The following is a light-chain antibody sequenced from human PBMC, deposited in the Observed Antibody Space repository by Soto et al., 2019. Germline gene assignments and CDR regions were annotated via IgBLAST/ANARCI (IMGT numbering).Light chain of an antibody. Sequence: QSVLTQPPSASGTPGQRVTISCSGSSSNIGSKTVNWYQQLPGTAPKLLIYSNYQRPSGVPDRFSGSKSGTSASLAISGLQSEDVADYYCSAWDASLNGYVFGTGTNVTVL. J-gene: IGLJ1*01. CDR2: SNY. V-gene: IGLV1-44*01. CDR3: SAWDASLNGYV. CDR1: SSNIGSKT.